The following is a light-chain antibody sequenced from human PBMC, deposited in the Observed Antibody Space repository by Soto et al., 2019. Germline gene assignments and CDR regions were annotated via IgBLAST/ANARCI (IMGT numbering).Light chain of an antibody. CDR3: QQYGYSPIT. Sequence: EIVLTQSPATLSLSPGERATLSCRASQSLSSNYLAWYQQKPGQAPRLLIYGASSRATGIADRFSGSGSGTDFTLTISRLEPEDFALYYCQQYGYSPITFGQGTRLEI. V-gene: IGKV3-20*01. CDR2: GAS. CDR1: QSLSSNY. J-gene: IGKJ5*01.